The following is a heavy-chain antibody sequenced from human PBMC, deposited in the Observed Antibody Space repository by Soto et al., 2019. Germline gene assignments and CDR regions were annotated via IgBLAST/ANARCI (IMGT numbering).Heavy chain of an antibody. J-gene: IGHJ2*01. Sequence: QVQLQESGPGLVKPSETLSLTCTVSGGSVSSGSYYWSWIRQPPGKGLEWIGYIYYSGSTNYNPSLKLRVNISVETSRNPFPLKLSSVTAADTAVYYCARADYYWYFDLWGRGTLVTVSS. V-gene: IGHV4-61*01. D-gene: IGHD5-12*01. CDR1: GGSVSSGSYY. CDR2: IYYSGST. CDR3: ARADYYWYFDL.